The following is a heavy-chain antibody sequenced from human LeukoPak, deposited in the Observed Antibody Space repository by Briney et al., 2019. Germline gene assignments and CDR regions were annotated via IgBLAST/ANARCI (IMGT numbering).Heavy chain of an antibody. CDR1: GFTVSSKS. J-gene: IGHJ4*02. V-gene: IGHV3-66*01. CDR3: ARDRGDGYNEGVFDY. CDR2: IYRGGNT. Sequence: GGSLGPSCAALGFTVSSKSMSWVRQVPGKGMGWASVIYRGGNTYYADSVKGRFTISRDNSKNTLYLQMNSLRAEDTAVYYCARDRGDGYNEGVFDYWGQGTLVTVSS. D-gene: IGHD5-24*01.